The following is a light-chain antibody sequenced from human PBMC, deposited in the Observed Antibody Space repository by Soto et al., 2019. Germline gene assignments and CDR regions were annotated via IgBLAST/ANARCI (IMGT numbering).Light chain of an antibody. V-gene: IGKV1-5*03. J-gene: IGKJ5*01. CDR2: KAS. CDR1: QSINSW. Sequence: DIQMTQSPSTLSASVGDRVTITCRASQSINSWLAWYQQKPGKAPKLLIYKASSLKSGVPSRFSGSGSGTEFTLTISSLQADDFATYFCQQYNSASMSFGQGTRLEIK. CDR3: QQYNSASMS.